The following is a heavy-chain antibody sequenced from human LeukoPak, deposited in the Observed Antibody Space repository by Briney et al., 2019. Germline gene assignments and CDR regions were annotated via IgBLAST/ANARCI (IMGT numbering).Heavy chain of an antibody. V-gene: IGHV3-9*01. Sequence: PGRSLRLSCAASGFTFDDYAMHWVRQAPGKGLEWVSGISWNSGSIGYADSVKGRFTISRDNAKNSLYLQMNSLRAEDTAVYYCAKGEGGYGESRLTIDYWGQGTLVTVSS. CDR3: AKGEGGYGESRLTIDY. CDR1: GFTFDDYA. D-gene: IGHD5-12*01. CDR2: ISWNSGSI. J-gene: IGHJ4*02.